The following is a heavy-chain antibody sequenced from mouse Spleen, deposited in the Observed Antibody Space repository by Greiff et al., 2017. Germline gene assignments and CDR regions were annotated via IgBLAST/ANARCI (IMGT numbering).Heavy chain of an antibody. D-gene: IGHD1-1*01. CDR3: AMGDYYGSRFAY. J-gene: IGHJ3*01. CDR2: IYPRSGNT. V-gene: IGHV1-81*01. Sequence: VQLQQSGAELARPGASVKLSCKASGYTFTSYGISWVKQRTGQGLEWIGEIYPRSGNTYYNEKFKGKATLTADKSSSTAYMELRSLTSEDSAVYFCAMGDYYGSRFAYWGQGTLVTVSA. CDR1: GYTFTSYG.